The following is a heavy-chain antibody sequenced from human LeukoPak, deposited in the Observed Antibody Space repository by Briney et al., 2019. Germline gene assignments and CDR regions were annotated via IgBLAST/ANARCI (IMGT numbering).Heavy chain of an antibody. V-gene: IGHV3-23*01. CDR1: GFTFSNAW. J-gene: IGHJ4*02. Sequence: GGSLRLSCAASGFTFSNAWMNWVRQAPGKGLEWVSAISGSGGSTYYADSVKGRFTISRDNSKNTLYLQMNSLRAEDTAVYYCATRQAYSYGYWGQGTLVTVSS. CDR2: ISGSGGST. CDR3: ATRQAYSYGY. D-gene: IGHD5-18*01.